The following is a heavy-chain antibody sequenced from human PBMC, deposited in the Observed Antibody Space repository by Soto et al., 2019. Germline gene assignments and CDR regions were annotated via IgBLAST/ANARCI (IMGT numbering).Heavy chain of an antibody. D-gene: IGHD6-13*01. V-gene: IGHV4-31*03. CDR1: GGSISSGGYY. CDR3: ARDSSSRRIDY. CDR2: IYYSGST. J-gene: IGHJ4*02. Sequence: SETLSLTCTVSGGSISSGGYYWSWIRQHPGKGLEWIGYIYYSGSTYYNPSLKSRVTISVDTSKNQFSLKLSSVTAADTAVYYCARDSSSRRIDYWGQGTLVTVSS.